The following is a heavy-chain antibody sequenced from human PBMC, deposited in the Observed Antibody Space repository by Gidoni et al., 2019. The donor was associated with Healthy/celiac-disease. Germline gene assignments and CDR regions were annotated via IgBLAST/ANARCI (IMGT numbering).Heavy chain of an antibody. J-gene: IGHJ4*02. CDR3: ARHPRMATIDY. Sequence: QLQLQESGPGLVKPSETLSLTCTVSGGSISSSSYYWGWIRQPPGKGLEWIGSIYYSGSTYYNPSLKSRVTISVDTSKNQFSLKLSSVTAADTAVYYCARHPRMATIDYWGQGTLVTVSS. V-gene: IGHV4-39*01. CDR2: IYYSGST. D-gene: IGHD5-12*01. CDR1: GGSISSSSYY.